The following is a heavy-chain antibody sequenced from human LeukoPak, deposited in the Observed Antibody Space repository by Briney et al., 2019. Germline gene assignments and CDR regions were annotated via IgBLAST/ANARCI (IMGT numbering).Heavy chain of an antibody. CDR3: AKDRSMYGDYLPDY. J-gene: IGHJ4*02. D-gene: IGHD4-17*01. V-gene: IGHV3-43*01. CDR1: GFTFDDYT. CDR2: IGWDGGST. Sequence: GGSLRLSCAASGFTFDDYTMHWVRQAPGKGLEWVSLIGWDGGSTYYADSVKGRFTISRDNSKNSLYLQMNSLRTEDTALYYCAKDRSMYGDYLPDYWGQGTLVTVSS.